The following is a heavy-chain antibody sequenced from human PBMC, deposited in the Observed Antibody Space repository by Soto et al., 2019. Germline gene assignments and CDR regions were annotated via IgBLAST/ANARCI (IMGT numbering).Heavy chain of an antibody. Sequence: PSETLSLTCTVSGGFIWGWIRQSPDKGLEWIGYIYNSGRYNYNPSLESRLTISIDTSKNQFSLRLASVTAADTAVYYCARTLPNRQLLDSWSQGALVTVSS. J-gene: IGHJ4*02. V-gene: IGHV4-59*01. CDR2: IYNSGRY. CDR1: GGFI. D-gene: IGHD1-1*01. CDR3: ARTLPNRQLLDS.